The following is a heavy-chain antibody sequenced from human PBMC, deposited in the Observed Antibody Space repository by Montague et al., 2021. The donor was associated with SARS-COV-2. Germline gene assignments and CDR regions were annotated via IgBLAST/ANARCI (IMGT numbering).Heavy chain of an antibody. J-gene: IGHJ5*02. D-gene: IGHD1-1*01. V-gene: IGHV4-4*07. CDR1: GDSMSSYY. CDR2: IYTSGST. CDR3: ARDGLERQWWMLGWFDP. Sequence: SETLSLTCTVSGDSMSSYYWSWIRQPAGKGLEWIGRIYTSGSTNYNPSLKSRVTMSVDTSKNQFSLKLRSVTAADTAVYFCARDGLERQWWMLGWFDPWGQGTLVTVSS.